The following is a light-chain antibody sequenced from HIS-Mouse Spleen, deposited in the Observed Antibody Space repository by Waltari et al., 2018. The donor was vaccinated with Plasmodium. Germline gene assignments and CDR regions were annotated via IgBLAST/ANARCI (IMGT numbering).Light chain of an antibody. V-gene: IGKV1-5*03. CDR2: KAS. J-gene: IGKJ1*01. Sequence: DIQMTQSPSTLSASVGERVTITCLASQSISSWLAWYQQKPGKAPKLLIYKASSLESGVPSRFSGSGSGTEFTLTISSLQPDDFATYYCQQYNSYWTFGQGTKVEIK. CDR3: QQYNSYWT. CDR1: QSISSW.